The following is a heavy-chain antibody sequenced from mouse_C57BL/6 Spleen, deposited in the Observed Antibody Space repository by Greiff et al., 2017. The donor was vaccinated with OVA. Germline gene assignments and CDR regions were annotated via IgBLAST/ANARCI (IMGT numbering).Heavy chain of an antibody. J-gene: IGHJ1*03. Sequence: EVQLQQSGPVLVKPGASVKMSCKASGYTFTDYYMNWVKQSHGKSLEWIGVINPYNGGTSYNQKFKGKATLTVDQSSSTAYMQLNSLTSEDSAVYYCARLYDYELWYFDVWGTGTTVTVSS. D-gene: IGHD2-4*01. CDR1: GYTFTDYY. V-gene: IGHV1-19*01. CDR2: INPYNGGT. CDR3: ARLYDYELWYFDV.